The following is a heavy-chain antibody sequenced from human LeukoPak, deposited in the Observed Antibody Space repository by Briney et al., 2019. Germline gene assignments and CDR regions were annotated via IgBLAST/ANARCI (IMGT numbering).Heavy chain of an antibody. J-gene: IGHJ3*01. V-gene: IGHV4-38-2*02. CDR1: GGSISSYY. Sequence: SETLSLTCTVSGGSISSYYWGWIRQPPGKGLEWIGSIYHSGSTYYNPSLKSRVTISVDTSKNQFSLKLSSVTAADTAVYYCASFEYSSSKGWGQGTMVTVSS. D-gene: IGHD6-6*01. CDR3: ASFEYSSSKG. CDR2: IYHSGST.